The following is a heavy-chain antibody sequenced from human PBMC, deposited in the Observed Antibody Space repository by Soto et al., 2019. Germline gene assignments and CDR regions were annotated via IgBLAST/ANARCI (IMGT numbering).Heavy chain of an antibody. CDR3: ARVNYYYGSGSYAYYYGMDV. Sequence: GGSLRLSCAASGFTFSSYWMSWFRQAPGKGLEWVANIKQDGSEKYYVDSVKGRFTISRDNAKNSLYLQMNSLRAEDTAVYYCARVNYYYGSGSYAYYYGMDVWGQGTTVTVSS. V-gene: IGHV3-7*01. J-gene: IGHJ6*02. D-gene: IGHD3-10*01. CDR2: IKQDGSEK. CDR1: GFTFSSYW.